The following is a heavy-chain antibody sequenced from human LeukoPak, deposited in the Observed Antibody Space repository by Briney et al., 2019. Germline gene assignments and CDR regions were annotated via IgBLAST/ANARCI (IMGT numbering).Heavy chain of an antibody. V-gene: IGHV4-4*02. CDR3: ASRSSGWYFEN. Sequence: SETLSLTCAVSGGSISSSNWWSWVRQPPGKGLEWIGEIYHSGSTHYNPSLKSRITISVDKSKNQFSLKLSSVTAADTAVYYCASRSSGWYFENWGQGTLVTVSS. CDR1: GGSISSSNW. CDR2: IYHSGST. J-gene: IGHJ4*02. D-gene: IGHD6-19*01.